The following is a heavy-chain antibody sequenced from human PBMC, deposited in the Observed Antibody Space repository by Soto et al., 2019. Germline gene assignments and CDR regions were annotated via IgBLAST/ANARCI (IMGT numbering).Heavy chain of an antibody. V-gene: IGHV4-59*01. CDR1: GDSISAYY. D-gene: IGHD1-26*01. CDR3: ARDYYRVGTSAFDI. Sequence: QVELQESGPGLVKHSETLSRTCTVSGDSISAYYWSWIRQPPGKGLEWIGYAYYSGSTTYNPSLKSRVTISGDRSKNHFSLKLSSVTAADTAEYYCARDYYRVGTSAFDIWGQGTMVTVSS. J-gene: IGHJ3*02. CDR2: AYYSGST.